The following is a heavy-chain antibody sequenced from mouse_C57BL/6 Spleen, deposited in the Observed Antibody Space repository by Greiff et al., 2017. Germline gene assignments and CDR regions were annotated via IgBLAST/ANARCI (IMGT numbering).Heavy chain of an antibody. CDR2: ISSGGDYI. CDR1: GFTFSSYA. V-gene: IGHV5-9-1*02. J-gene: IGHJ4*01. D-gene: IGHD2-3*01. CDR3: TRDEGWLLGAMDY. Sequence: EVKVVESGEGLVKPGGSLKLSCAASGFTFSSYAMSWVRQTPEKRLEWVAYISSGGDYIYYADTVQGRFTISRDNDRNNLYLQMSSLKSEDTAMYYCTRDEGWLLGAMDYWGQGTSVTVSS.